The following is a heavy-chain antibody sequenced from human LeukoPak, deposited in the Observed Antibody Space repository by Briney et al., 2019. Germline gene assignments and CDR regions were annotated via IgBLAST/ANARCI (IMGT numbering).Heavy chain of an antibody. V-gene: IGHV4-59*01. Sequence: PSETLSLTCTVSGGSISSYYWSWIRQPPGKGLEWIGYIYYSGSTNYNPSLKSRVTISVDTSKNQFSLKLSSVTAADTAVYYCARVSGAGARWSALSESSYYFDYWGQGTLVTVSS. J-gene: IGHJ4*02. D-gene: IGHD3-10*02. CDR2: IYYSGST. CDR1: GGSISSYY. CDR3: ARVSGAGARWSALSESSYYFDY.